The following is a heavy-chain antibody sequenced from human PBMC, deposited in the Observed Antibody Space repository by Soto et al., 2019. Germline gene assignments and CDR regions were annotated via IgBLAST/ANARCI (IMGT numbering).Heavy chain of an antibody. V-gene: IGHV4-31*03. CDR2: IYYSRST. Sequence: QVQLQESGPGLVKPSQTLSLTCTVSGGSISSGGYYWSWIRQHPGKGLAWIGYIYYSRSTSYNPSLKSRVIMSVDTSKNQLSLKLSSVTAAGTAVYSFARGSVVAATLFDYWGEGTLVTVSS. CDR3: ARGSVVAATLFDY. J-gene: IGHJ4*02. D-gene: IGHD2-15*01. CDR1: GGSISSGGYY.